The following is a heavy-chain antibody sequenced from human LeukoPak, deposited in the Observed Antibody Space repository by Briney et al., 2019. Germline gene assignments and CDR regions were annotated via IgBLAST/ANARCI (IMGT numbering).Heavy chain of an antibody. CDR1: GFTFSSYA. Sequence: AGGSLRPSCAASGFTFSSYAMSWVRQAPGKGLEWVSAISGSGGSTYYADSVKGRFTISRDNSKNTLYLQMNSLRAEDTAVYYCAKDGGWTDYYFDYWGQGTLVTVSS. V-gene: IGHV3-23*01. D-gene: IGHD1-1*01. J-gene: IGHJ4*02. CDR2: ISGSGGST. CDR3: AKDGGWTDYYFDY.